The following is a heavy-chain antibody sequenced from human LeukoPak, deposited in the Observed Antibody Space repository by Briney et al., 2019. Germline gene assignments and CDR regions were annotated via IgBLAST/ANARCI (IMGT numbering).Heavy chain of an antibody. CDR3: ARHRFGHLFDT. CDR2: IYHTGHT. D-gene: IGHD3-16*01. Sequence: SETLSLTCTVSGDSVSSYYWSWIRQPPGKGLEWIGHIYHTGHTEYNPSLKSRVSISLDTSKSQFSLKLSSVTAADTAVYYCARHRFGHLFDTWGQGTLVTVSS. J-gene: IGHJ4*02. V-gene: IGHV4-59*02. CDR1: GDSVSSYY.